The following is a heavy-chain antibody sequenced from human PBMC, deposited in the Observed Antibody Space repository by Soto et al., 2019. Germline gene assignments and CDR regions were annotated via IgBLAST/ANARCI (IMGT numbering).Heavy chain of an antibody. D-gene: IGHD4-17*01. V-gene: IGHV3-53*04. CDR1: GFTVSSNY. J-gene: IGHJ2*01. CDR3: ARDNLHGDSTYWYFDL. Sequence: EVQLVESGGDLVQPGGSLRLSCAASGFTVSSNYMNWVRQAPGKGLEWVSIIYSGGTTYYADSVKGRFTISRHNSKNTLYIQMNSLRAEDTAVYYCARDNLHGDSTYWYFDLWGRGTLVTVSS. CDR2: IYSGGTT.